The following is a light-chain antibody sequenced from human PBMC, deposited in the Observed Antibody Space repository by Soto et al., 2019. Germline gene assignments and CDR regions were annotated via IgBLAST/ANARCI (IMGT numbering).Light chain of an antibody. Sequence: DIQVTQSPSSLSASLGDRVTITCRASRDISNYLAWYQQKPGQVPRLLISGASTLHSGVPSRFSGSGSGTDFTLTNTTQPPEDIPTYFCQKYDSAPLTFAGGTKVEI. CDR1: RDISNY. CDR3: QKYDSAPLT. V-gene: IGKV1-27*01. CDR2: GAS. J-gene: IGKJ4*01.